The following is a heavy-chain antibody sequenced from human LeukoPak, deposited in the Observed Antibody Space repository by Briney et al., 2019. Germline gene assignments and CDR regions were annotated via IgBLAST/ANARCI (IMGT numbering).Heavy chain of an antibody. CDR1: GFTFSSCA. Sequence: SGGSLRLSCAASGFTFSSCAMSWVRQAPGKGLEWVSAISGSGGSTYYADSVKGRFTISRDNSRNTLYLQMNSLRAEDTAVYYCAKYPSCSSASCYYFDYWGQGTLVTVSS. CDR2: ISGSGGST. D-gene: IGHD2-2*01. J-gene: IGHJ4*02. V-gene: IGHV3-23*01. CDR3: AKYPSCSSASCYYFDY.